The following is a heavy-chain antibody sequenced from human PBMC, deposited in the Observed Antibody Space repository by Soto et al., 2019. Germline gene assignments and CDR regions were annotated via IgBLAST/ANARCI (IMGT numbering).Heavy chain of an antibody. J-gene: IGHJ4*02. V-gene: IGHV3-21*01. D-gene: IGHD2-8*01. Sequence: PGGSLRLSCAASGFTFSSYSMVWVRQAPEKGLEWVSSIGGSSGHIYYADSLKGRFIISRDNAKNSLYLQMNSLRVDDTAVYYCARTNGAYSNYFDYWGQGTLVTLSS. CDR2: IGGSSGHI. CDR1: GFTFSSYS. CDR3: ARTNGAYSNYFDY.